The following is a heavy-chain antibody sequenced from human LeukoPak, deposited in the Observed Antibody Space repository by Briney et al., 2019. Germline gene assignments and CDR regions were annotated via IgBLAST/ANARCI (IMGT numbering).Heavy chain of an antibody. CDR1: GFTFSGYA. J-gene: IGHJ6*03. CDR3: AREGHYDILTGYSPVEYYFYYMDV. D-gene: IGHD3-9*01. Sequence: GGSLTLSCAASGFTFSGYAVHWVRQAPGKGLEWVAAFSYGGSKQYYADSVRGRFTISRDNSKSTLYLQMNSLRAEDTALYYCAREGHYDILTGYSPVEYYFYYMDVWGKGTTVTVSS. V-gene: IGHV3-30*04. CDR2: FSYGGSKQ.